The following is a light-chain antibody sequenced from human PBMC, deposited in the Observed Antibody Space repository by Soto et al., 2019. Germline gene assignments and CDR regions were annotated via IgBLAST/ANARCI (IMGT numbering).Light chain of an antibody. V-gene: IGKV1-39*01. J-gene: IGKJ4*01. CDR3: QQTSSTPT. Sequence: DIQLTQSPSSLSASVGVRVTITCRASQSTRSYLNWYQQKPGKSPKLLIYAASSLQTGGSSRFSGSGSGTDFTLTISNLQPEDFATYYCQQTSSTPTFGGGTKVDIK. CDR2: AAS. CDR1: QSTRSY.